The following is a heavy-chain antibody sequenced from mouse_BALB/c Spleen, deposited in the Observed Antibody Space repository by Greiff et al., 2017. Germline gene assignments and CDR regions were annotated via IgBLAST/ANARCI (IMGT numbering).Heavy chain of an antibody. D-gene: IGHD1-2*01. V-gene: IGHV5-17*02. J-gene: IGHJ2*01. CDR3: ARGYSFDY. CDR1: GFTFSSFG. CDR2: ISSGSSTI. Sequence: DVQLVESGGGLVQPGGSRKLSCAASGFTFSSFGMHWVRQAPEKGLEWVAYISSGSSTIYYADTVKGRFTISRDNPKNTLFLQMTSLRSEDTAMYYCARGYSFDYWGQGTTLTVSS.